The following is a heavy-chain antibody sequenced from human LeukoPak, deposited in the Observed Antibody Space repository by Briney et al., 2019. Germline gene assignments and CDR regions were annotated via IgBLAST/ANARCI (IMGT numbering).Heavy chain of an antibody. J-gene: IGHJ4*02. CDR2: ISGSGGNT. V-gene: IGHV3-23*01. Sequence: GGSLRLSCAASGFTFSSYAMSWVRQAPGKGLEWVSAISGSGGNTYYADSVKGRFTISRDNSKNTLYLQMNSLRAEDTAVYYCVGRYSSGWKNFDYWGQGTLVTVSS. D-gene: IGHD6-19*01. CDR3: VGRYSSGWKNFDY. CDR1: GFTFSSYA.